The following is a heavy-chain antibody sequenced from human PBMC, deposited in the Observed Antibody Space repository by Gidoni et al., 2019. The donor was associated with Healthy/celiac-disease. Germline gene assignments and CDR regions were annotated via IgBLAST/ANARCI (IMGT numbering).Heavy chain of an antibody. CDR2: IIPSLGIA. V-gene: IGHV1-69*04. Sequence: QVQLVQSGAEVKKPGSSVKVSCKASGGTFSSYAISWVRQAPGQGLERMGRIIPSLGIANYAQKFQGRVTITADKSTSTAYMELSSLRSEDTAVYYCASVVAEGYGMDVWGQGTTVTVSS. CDR3: ASVVAEGYGMDV. J-gene: IGHJ6*02. CDR1: GGTFSSYA. D-gene: IGHD2-15*01.